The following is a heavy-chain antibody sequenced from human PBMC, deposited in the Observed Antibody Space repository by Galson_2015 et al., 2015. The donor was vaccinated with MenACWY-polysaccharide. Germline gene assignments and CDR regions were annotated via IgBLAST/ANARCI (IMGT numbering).Heavy chain of an antibody. J-gene: IGHJ4*02. CDR2: ISSSASYI. D-gene: IGHD3-16*01. CDR1: GFSFSDYN. V-gene: IGHV3-21*01. Sequence: SLRLSCAASGFSFSDYNMNWVRQAPGKGLEWVSIISSSASYIYYADSVKGRFTISRDNAMNSLYLQVTSLRAEDTAIYYCARDTGGRDYWGQGTLVTVSS. CDR3: ARDTGGRDY.